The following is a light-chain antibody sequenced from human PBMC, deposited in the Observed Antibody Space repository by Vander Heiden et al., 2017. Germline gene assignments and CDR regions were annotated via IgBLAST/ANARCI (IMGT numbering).Light chain of an antibody. J-gene: IGLJ2*01. CDR3: QTWDSNTAV. Sequence: SYALTQPPSVSVSPGQTASIPCPGNKLGDKYVCWYQQKPGQSPVVVIYQDRKRPSGIPERFSGSNSGNTVTLTISGTQAMDEADYYCQTWDSNTAVFGGGTKLTVL. V-gene: IGLV3-1*01. CDR2: QDR. CDR1: KLGDKY.